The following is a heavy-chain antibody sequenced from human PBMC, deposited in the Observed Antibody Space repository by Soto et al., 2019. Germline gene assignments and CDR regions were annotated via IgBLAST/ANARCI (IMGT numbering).Heavy chain of an antibody. D-gene: IGHD3-22*01. J-gene: IGHJ3*02. Sequence: SETLSLTCTVSGGSISSGGYYWSWIRQHPGKGLEWIGYIYYSGSTYYNPSLKSRVTISVDTSKNQFSLKLSSVTAADTAVYYCAREEYYYDTRRSNAFDIWVQGTMATVSS. CDR2: IYYSGST. V-gene: IGHV4-31*03. CDR1: GGSISSGGYY. CDR3: AREEYYYDTRRSNAFDI.